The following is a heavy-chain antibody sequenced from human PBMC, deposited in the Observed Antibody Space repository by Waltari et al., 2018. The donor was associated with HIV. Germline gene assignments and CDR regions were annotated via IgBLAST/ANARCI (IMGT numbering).Heavy chain of an antibody. D-gene: IGHD3-22*01. V-gene: IGHV4-31*03. CDR3: ARSGGSGYYFDY. CDR2: IYYSGST. J-gene: IGHJ4*02. Sequence: QVQLQESGPGLLKPSQTLSLTCTVSGGSISSGGYYWTWIRQHPGKGLEWIGYIYYSGSTYYNPSLKSRLTISVDTSKNQFSLKLSSVTAADTAVYYCARSGGSGYYFDYWGQGTLVTVSS. CDR1: GGSISSGGYY.